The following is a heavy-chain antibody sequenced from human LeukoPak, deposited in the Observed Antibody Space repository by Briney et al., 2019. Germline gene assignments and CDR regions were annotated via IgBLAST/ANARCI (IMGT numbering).Heavy chain of an antibody. V-gene: IGHV1-18*04. CDR3: ARVHLPANYDFCYFDL. CDR2: ISAKNGNT. J-gene: IGHJ2*01. CDR1: GFTFANYG. D-gene: IGHD3/OR15-3a*01. Sequence: ASVNVSCKASGFTFANYGITWVRQAPGQGLEWMGWISAKNGNTNYARKFRGRLSMTTDTSTDTIYMELRSLTSDDTAVYYCARVHLPANYDFCYFDLWGRGSLVTVSS.